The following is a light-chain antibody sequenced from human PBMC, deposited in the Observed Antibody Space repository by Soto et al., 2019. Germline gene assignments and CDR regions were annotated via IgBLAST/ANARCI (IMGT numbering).Light chain of an antibody. CDR2: VAS. Sequence: IQMTQSPSSLSASVGDAVTLTCRASHTIATYLNWYQQKPVQVPEVLIYVASRLHVGVPSRFTGSRYGTAVTLTVNNVQPEDFAIYSWQQSDYYPLPFCRGTKLEVK. V-gene: IGKV1-39*01. CDR1: HTIATY. CDR3: QQSDYYPLP. J-gene: IGKJ2*01.